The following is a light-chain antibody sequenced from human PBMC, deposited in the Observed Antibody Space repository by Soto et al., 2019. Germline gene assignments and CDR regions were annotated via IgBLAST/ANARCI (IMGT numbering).Light chain of an antibody. Sequence: DIQMTQSPSSLSASVGDRVTITCRASQSISSYLNWYQQKPGKAPKLLIYAASSLQSGVPSRFSVSGSGTDFTLTISSLQPEDFATYYCQQSYSTPLGFGGGIKVEIK. CDR1: QSISSY. V-gene: IGKV1-39*01. J-gene: IGKJ4*01. CDR3: QQSYSTPLG. CDR2: AAS.